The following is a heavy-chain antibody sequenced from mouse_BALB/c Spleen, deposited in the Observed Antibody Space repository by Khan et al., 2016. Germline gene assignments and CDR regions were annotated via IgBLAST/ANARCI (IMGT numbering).Heavy chain of an antibody. CDR3: ARRGYYVSFAY. Sequence: VQLQESGAELVKPGASVKLSCTASGFNIKDTYMHWVKQRPEQGLEWIGRIDPANGNTKYDPKFQGKATITADTSSNTAYLQLSSLTSEDTAVDYCARRGYYVSFAYWGQGTLVTVSA. D-gene: IGHD2-3*01. V-gene: IGHV14-3*02. CDR2: IDPANGNT. J-gene: IGHJ3*01. CDR1: GFNIKDTY.